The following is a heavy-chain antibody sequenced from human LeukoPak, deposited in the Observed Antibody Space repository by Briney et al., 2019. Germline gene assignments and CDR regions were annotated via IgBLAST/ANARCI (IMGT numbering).Heavy chain of an antibody. CDR1: GFTFSSYS. D-gene: IGHD2-2*01. Sequence: PGGSLRLSCAASGFTFSSYSMNWVRQAPGKGLEWVSSISSSSSYIFYADSVKGRFTISRDNAKNSLYLQMNSLRAEDTAVYYCARVEGGYCSSTWGQGTLVTVSS. J-gene: IGHJ5*02. CDR2: ISSSSSYI. CDR3: ARVEGGYCSST. V-gene: IGHV3-21*01.